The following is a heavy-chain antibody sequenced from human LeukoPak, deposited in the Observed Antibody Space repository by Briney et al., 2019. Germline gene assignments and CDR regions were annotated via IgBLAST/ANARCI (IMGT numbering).Heavy chain of an antibody. CDR1: GFTLSGNW. Sequence: QPGGSLRLSCAASGFTLSGNWMHWVRQAPGKGLVWVSRINSDGSSTSYADSVKGRFTISRDNAKNTLYLQMNSLRAEDTAVYYCTRGDRGYAESLYWGRGTLVTVSS. CDR3: TRGDRGYAESLY. CDR2: INSDGSST. D-gene: IGHD5-12*01. J-gene: IGHJ4*02. V-gene: IGHV3-74*01.